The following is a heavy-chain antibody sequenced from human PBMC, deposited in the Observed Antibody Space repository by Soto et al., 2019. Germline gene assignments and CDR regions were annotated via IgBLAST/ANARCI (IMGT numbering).Heavy chain of an antibody. Sequence: QVQLQESGPGLVKPSETLSLTCTVSGGSVSSGSYYWSWIRQPPGKGLEWIGYIYYSGGTNYNPSLKSQGTISVDTSKNQFSLKLNPVTAADTAVYYCARVGSSGWSPDYWGPGILVTVSS. CDR3: ARVGSSGWSPDY. CDR1: GGSVSSGSYY. D-gene: IGHD6-19*01. J-gene: IGHJ4*02. V-gene: IGHV4-61*01. CDR2: IYYSGGT.